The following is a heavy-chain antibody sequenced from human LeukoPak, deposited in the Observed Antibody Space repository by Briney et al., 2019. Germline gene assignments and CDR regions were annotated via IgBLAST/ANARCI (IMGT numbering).Heavy chain of an antibody. V-gene: IGHV3-48*03. CDR2: ISSSGSTI. CDR1: GFTFSSYE. J-gene: IGHJ4*02. Sequence: GGSLRLSCAASGFTFSSYEMNWVRQAPGKGLEWISYISSSGSTIYYADSVKGRFTISRDSAKNSLYLQMNSPRAEDTAVYYCARDLDNWNDRSYFDYWGQGTLVTVSS. D-gene: IGHD1-20*01. CDR3: ARDLDNWNDRSYFDY.